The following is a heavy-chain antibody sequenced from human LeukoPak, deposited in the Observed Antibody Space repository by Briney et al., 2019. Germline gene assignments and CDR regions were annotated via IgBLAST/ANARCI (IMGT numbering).Heavy chain of an antibody. CDR2: THYRGST. V-gene: IGHV4-31*02. Sequence: SGTLSLTCTVSGCSISSGGNYWSWIGQQPGKGREWIGYTHYRGSTHYNPTLKSRVTISVDTSKNQFSLKLNSVTAADTAVYYCARNMVRGYYYMDVWGKGTTVTVSS. D-gene: IGHD3-10*01. J-gene: IGHJ6*03. CDR1: GCSISSGGNY. CDR3: ARNMVRGYYYMDV.